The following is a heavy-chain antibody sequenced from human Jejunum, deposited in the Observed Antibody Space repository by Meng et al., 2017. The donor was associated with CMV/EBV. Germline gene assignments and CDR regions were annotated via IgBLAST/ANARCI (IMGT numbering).Heavy chain of an antibody. CDR3: ARDLCSGGTCYTGFDF. CDR2: INANNGHA. D-gene: IGHD2-15*01. V-gene: IGHV1-18*04. CDR1: GYTFSNFG. Sequence: SGYTFSNFGFSCVRQAPGQGPEWMAWINANNGHANYAQKFQGRVTVTTDTSTSTAYMELRSLTSDDTAVYYCARDLCSGGTCYTGFDFWGQGTLVTVSS. J-gene: IGHJ4*02.